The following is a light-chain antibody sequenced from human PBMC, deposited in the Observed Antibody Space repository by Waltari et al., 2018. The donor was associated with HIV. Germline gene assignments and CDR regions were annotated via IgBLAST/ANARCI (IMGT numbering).Light chain of an antibody. CDR2: DVS. CDR3: SSYTGSSTFVV. CDR1: SSDVGTYNR. V-gene: IGLV2-18*02. Sequence: QSALTQPPSVSGSPGQSVTISCTGPSSDVGTYNRVSWYQQPPGTAPKLMISDVSNRPSGVPDRCSGSKSGNSASLTISGLQADDEADYYCSSYTGSSTFVVFGGGTKLTVL. J-gene: IGLJ2*01.